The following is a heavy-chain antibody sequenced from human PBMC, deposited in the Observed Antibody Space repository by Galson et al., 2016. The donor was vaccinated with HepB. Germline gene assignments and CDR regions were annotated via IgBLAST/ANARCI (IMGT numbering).Heavy chain of an antibody. V-gene: IGHV3-23*01. CDR1: GFTFRNYA. Sequence: SLRLSCAASGFTFRNYAMSWVRQAPGKGLEWVASISGSGGDTYIADSVEGRFTICRDNSKNTVDLQMHSLKVEDTAVYFCAKGSGRAGYNCVPIESWGQGTLVPVSS. CDR3: AKGSGRAGYNCVPIES. J-gene: IGHJ4*02. D-gene: IGHD1-20*01. CDR2: ISGSGGDT.